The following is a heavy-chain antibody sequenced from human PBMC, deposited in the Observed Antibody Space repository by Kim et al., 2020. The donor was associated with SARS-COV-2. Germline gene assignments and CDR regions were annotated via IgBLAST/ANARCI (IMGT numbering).Heavy chain of an antibody. V-gene: IGHV3-30-3*01. Sequence: GGSLRLSCAASGFTFSSYAMHWVRQAPGKGLEWVAVISYDGSNKYYADSVKGRFTISRDNSKNTLYLQMNSLRAEDTAVYYCARVLWARGAFDIWGQGTMVTVSS. CDR1: GFTFSSYA. D-gene: IGHD2-21*01. CDR2: ISYDGSNK. J-gene: IGHJ3*02. CDR3: ARVLWARGAFDI.